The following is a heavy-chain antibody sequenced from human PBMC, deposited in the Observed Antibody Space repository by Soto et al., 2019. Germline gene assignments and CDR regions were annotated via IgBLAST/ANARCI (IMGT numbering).Heavy chain of an antibody. CDR2: ISWNSGSV. V-gene: IGHV3-9*01. Sequence: AQGLSCDGLGFTFYGYGMHPVLQAPGKGLEWVSGISWNSGSVGYADSVKGRFTISRDNAKNSLYLQMNSLRAEDTALYYCARYYYYYGMDVWGQGTTVTVSS. J-gene: IGHJ6*02. CDR3: ARYYYYYGMDV. CDR1: GFTFYGYG. D-gene: IGHD1-20*01.